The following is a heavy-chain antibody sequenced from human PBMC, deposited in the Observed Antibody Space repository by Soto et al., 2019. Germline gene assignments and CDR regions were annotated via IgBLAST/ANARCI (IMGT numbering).Heavy chain of an antibody. Sequence: QVQLVESGGGVVQPGRSQRLSCAASGFTFSSYAMHWVRQAPGKGLEWVAVISYDGSNKYYADSVKGRFTISRDNSKNTLYLQMNSLRAEDTAVYYCARRVEMATLDYWGQGTLVTVSS. CDR3: ARRVEMATLDY. D-gene: IGHD5-12*01. J-gene: IGHJ4*02. CDR2: ISYDGSNK. CDR1: GFTFSSYA. V-gene: IGHV3-30-3*01.